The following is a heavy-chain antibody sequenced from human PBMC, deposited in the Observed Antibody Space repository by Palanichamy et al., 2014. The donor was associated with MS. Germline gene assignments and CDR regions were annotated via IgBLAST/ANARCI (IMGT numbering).Heavy chain of an antibody. J-gene: IGHJ4*02. CDR3: VRITTTYLDY. CDR1: GLTLSSYA. V-gene: IGHV3-23*01. Sequence: EVQLLESGGGLVQPGGSLRLSCAASGLTLSSYAMSWVRQAPGKGLEWISSISGSGGNTYYADSVKGRFTISRDNSKNTVSLQVTSLGAADTAIYYCVRITTTYLDYWGQGVQVTVSS. CDR2: ISGSGGNT. D-gene: IGHD1-1*01.